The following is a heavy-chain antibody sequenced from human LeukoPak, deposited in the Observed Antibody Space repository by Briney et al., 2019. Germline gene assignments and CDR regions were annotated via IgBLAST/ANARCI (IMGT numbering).Heavy chain of an antibody. Sequence: PGRSLRISCAASGFTFSTYAMTWVSQAQGRVIGWDSTISSGADYTYHADSVKGRLTISRDNSKSTLYLQMNSLRAEDTAVYYCAREPNNVVTPAGFDYWGQGTLVTVSS. CDR3: AREPNNVVTPAGFDY. CDR1: GFTFSTYA. J-gene: IGHJ4*02. V-gene: IGHV3-23*01. D-gene: IGHD2-2*01. CDR2: ISSGADYT.